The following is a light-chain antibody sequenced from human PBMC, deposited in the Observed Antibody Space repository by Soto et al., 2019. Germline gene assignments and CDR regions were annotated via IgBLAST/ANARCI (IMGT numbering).Light chain of an antibody. Sequence: QSALTQPASVSGSPGQSITISCTGTSSDVGNYNYVSWYQQHPGKAPKLMICEVSNRPSGVSNRFSGSKSGNTASLTISGLQAEDEADYYCSSYTSSTTYVVFGGGTKVTVL. CDR3: SSYTSSTTYVV. CDR2: EVS. J-gene: IGLJ2*01. V-gene: IGLV2-14*01. CDR1: SSDVGNYNY.